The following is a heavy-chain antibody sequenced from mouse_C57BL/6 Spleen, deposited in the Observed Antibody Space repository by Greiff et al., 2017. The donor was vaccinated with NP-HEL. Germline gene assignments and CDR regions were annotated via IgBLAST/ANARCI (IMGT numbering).Heavy chain of an antibody. J-gene: IGHJ4*01. CDR2: IYPRSGNT. CDR1: GYTFTSYG. Sequence: QVQLQQSGAELARPGASVKLSCKASGYTFTSYGISWVKQRTGQGLEWIGEIYPRSGNTYYNKKFKGKATLTADKSSSTAYMELRSLTSEDSAVYFCVFYYYGSSLGYAMDYWGQGTSVTVSS. V-gene: IGHV1-81*01. CDR3: VFYYYGSSLGYAMDY. D-gene: IGHD1-1*01.